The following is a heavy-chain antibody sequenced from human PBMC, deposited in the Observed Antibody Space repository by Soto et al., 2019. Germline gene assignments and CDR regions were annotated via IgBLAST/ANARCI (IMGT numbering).Heavy chain of an antibody. D-gene: IGHD2-2*01. CDR1: GGTFSSYA. CDR3: ARSQGSSTSLEIYYYYYYGMDV. J-gene: IGHJ6*02. V-gene: IGHV1-69*01. Sequence: QVQLVQSGAEVKKPGSSVKVSCKASGGTFSSYAISWVRQAPGQGLEWMGGIIPISGTANYAQKFQGRVKITAAESTSTAYMELSSLRSEATAVYYCARSQGSSTSLEIYYYYYYGMDVWGQGTTVTVSS. CDR2: IIPISGTA.